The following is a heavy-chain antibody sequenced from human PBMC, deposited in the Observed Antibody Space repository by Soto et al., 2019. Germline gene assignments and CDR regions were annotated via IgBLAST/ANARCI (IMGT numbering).Heavy chain of an antibody. J-gene: IGHJ3*02. V-gene: IGHV1-69*18. D-gene: IGHD1-7*01. CDR2: IIPMFGTP. CDR3: VGGCCNRNYARGGFGI. CDR1: GGTFSTYS. Sequence: QVQLVQSGAEVKKPGSSVKVSCRASGGTFSTYSINWVRQAPGQGLEWMGNIIPMFGTPNYARKFQGRVTITSDESTTTAYMELSSLTSEYTAVYYCVGGCCNRNYARGGFGIWGQGTMVTVSS.